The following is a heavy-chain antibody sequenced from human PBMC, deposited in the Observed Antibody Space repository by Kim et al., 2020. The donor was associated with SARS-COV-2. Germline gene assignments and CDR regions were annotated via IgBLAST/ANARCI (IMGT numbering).Heavy chain of an antibody. D-gene: IGHD2-2*01. V-gene: IGHV3-11*06. CDR2: ISSSSSYT. Sequence: GGSLRLSCAASGFTFSDYYMSWIRQAPGKGLEWVSYISSSSSYTNYADSVKGRFTISRDNAKNSLYLQMNSLRAEDTAVYYCARVPLRDIVVVREVGYWGQGTLVTVSS. CDR1: GFTFSDYY. CDR3: ARVPLRDIVVVREVGY. J-gene: IGHJ4*02.